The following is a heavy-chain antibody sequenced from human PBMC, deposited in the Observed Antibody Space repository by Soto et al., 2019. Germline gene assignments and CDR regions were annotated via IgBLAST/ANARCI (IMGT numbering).Heavy chain of an antibody. CDR1: GFTFSSYA. Sequence: GGSLRLSCAASGFTFSSYAMSWVRQAPGKGLEWVSAISGSGGSTYYADSVKGRFTISRDNSKNTLYLQMNSLRAEDTALYYCAKPSSRYYGSGSYYFPAGYWGQGTLVTVSS. V-gene: IGHV3-23*01. D-gene: IGHD3-10*01. CDR2: ISGSGGST. CDR3: AKPSSRYYGSGSYYFPAGY. J-gene: IGHJ4*02.